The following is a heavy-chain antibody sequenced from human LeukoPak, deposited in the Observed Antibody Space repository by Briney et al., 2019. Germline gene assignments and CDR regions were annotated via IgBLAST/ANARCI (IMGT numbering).Heavy chain of an antibody. CDR1: GYSFTSYW. Sequence: GESLKISCKGSGYSFTSYWIGWVRQMPGKGLEWMGIIYPGDSDTRYSPSFQGQVTISADKSISTAYLQWSSLKASDTAMYYCARWAHLVRDIVVVPARGFDYWGQGTLVTVSS. D-gene: IGHD2-2*01. CDR2: IYPGDSDT. CDR3: ARWAHLVRDIVVVPARGFDY. V-gene: IGHV5-51*01. J-gene: IGHJ4*02.